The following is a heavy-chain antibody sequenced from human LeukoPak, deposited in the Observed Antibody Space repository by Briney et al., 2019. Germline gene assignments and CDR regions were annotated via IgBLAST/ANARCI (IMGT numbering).Heavy chain of an antibody. CDR1: GGSLTSHNYY. CDR3: ARVAVVITMTRFDY. Sequence: PSETLSLTCTVSGGSLTSHNYYWGWIRQPPGKGLEWIGSIYHSESTYYNPSLKSRVIISVDTSKNQFSLKLSSVTAADTAVYYCARVAVVITMTRFDYWGQGTLVTVSS. CDR2: IYHSEST. J-gene: IGHJ4*02. D-gene: IGHD3-22*01. V-gene: IGHV4-39*07.